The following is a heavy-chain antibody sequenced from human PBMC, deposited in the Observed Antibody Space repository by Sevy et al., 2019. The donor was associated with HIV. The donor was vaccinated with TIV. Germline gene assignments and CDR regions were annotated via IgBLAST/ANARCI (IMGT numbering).Heavy chain of an antibody. Sequence: GGSLRLSCAASGFTFSSYAMSWVRQAPGKGLEWVSAISGSGGSTYYADSVKGRFTISRDNSKNTLYLQMNSLRAEDTAVYYCAKEDTVTTNYYSYYGMDVWGQGTTVTVSS. J-gene: IGHJ6*02. V-gene: IGHV3-23*01. CDR1: GFTFSSYA. D-gene: IGHD4-17*01. CDR3: AKEDTVTTNYYSYYGMDV. CDR2: ISGSGGST.